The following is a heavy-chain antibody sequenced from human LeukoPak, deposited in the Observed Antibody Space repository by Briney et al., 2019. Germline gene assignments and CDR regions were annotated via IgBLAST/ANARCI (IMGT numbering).Heavy chain of an antibody. J-gene: IGHJ5*02. CDR3: AKGRDKYQLLSKNWFDP. V-gene: IGHV3-9*01. D-gene: IGHD2-2*01. CDR1: GFTFDDYA. CDR2: ISWNSGSK. Sequence: GGPLRLSCAASGFTFDDYAMHWVRQAPGKGLEWASGISWNSGSKGYADSVKGRFTISRDNAKNSLYLQMNSLRAEDTALYYCAKGRDKYQLLSKNWFDPWGQGTLVTVSS.